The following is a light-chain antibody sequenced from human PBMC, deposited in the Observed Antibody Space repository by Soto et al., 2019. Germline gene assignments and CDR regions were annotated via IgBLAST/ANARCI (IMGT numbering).Light chain of an antibody. CDR3: QQSYSTPLA. J-gene: IGKJ1*01. CDR2: AAS. V-gene: IGKV1-39*01. Sequence: DIQMTQSPSSLSASVGDRVTITCRASQSISSISSYLNWYQQKPGKAPKLLIYAASSLQSGVPSRFSGSGSGTDFTLTISSLQPEDFATYYRQQSYSTPLAFGQGTKVEIK. CDR1: QSISSISSY.